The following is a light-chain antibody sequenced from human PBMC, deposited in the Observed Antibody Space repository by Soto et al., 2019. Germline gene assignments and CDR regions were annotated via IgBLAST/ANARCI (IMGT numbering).Light chain of an antibody. J-gene: IGKJ1*01. CDR3: QVFDGSLWT. V-gene: IGKV3-20*01. Sequence: ETLLTQSPGTLSLSPGERATLSCRASEALGRNYLAWYQQTPGQAPRLLIHRIYIRAAGIPDRFTGSASGTDFTLTISRLEPEDFAVYYCQVFDGSLWTFGQGTKVDIK. CDR1: EALGRNY. CDR2: RIY.